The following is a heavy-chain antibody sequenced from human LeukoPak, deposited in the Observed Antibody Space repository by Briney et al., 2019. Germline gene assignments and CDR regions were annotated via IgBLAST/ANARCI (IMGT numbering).Heavy chain of an antibody. J-gene: IGHJ4*02. Sequence: GGSLRLSCAASGFTFSSYEMNWVRQAPGKGLEWVSYISSSGSTIYYADSVKGRFTISRDNAKNSLYLQMNSLRAEDTAVYYCARSFFAARFDYWGRGTLVTVSS. V-gene: IGHV3-48*03. CDR1: GFTFSSYE. CDR2: ISSSGSTI. CDR3: ARSFFAARFDY. D-gene: IGHD2-15*01.